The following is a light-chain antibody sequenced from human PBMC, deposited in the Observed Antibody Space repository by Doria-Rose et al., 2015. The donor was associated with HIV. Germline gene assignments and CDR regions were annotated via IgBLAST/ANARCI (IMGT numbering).Light chain of an antibody. CDR2: EVS. Sequence: PASVSGSPGQSITISCTGSRSDVGGYTLVSWYQQHPGKAPKVMIYEVSKRPSGVSNRFSGSKSGNTASLTISGLQAEDEADYSCFSYAGKNTYVFGTGTKVTVL. CDR1: RSDVGGYTL. J-gene: IGLJ1*01. CDR3: FSYAGKNTYV. V-gene: IGLV2-23*02.